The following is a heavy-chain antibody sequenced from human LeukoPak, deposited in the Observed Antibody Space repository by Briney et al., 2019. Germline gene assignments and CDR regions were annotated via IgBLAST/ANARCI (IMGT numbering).Heavy chain of an antibody. Sequence: GGSLRLSCVVSAISLSNYDTTWVRRPPGEGLEWDTYIRTRGGSTTYAASVKGRFTLSRATSLNTLYLQMNNLRAEDTAVYFCAKRGVVIRGILVIGYHQEAYHYDFWGQGVLVTVSS. CDR2: IRTRGGST. D-gene: IGHD3-10*01. V-gene: IGHV3-23*01. CDR3: AKRGVVIRGILVIGYHQEAYHYDF. CDR1: AISLSNYD. J-gene: IGHJ4*02.